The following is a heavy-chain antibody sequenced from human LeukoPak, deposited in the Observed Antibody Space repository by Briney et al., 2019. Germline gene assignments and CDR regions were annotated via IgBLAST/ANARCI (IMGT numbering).Heavy chain of an antibody. Sequence: PGGSLRLSCAASGFTFSSYWMSWVRQAPGKGLEWVANIKQDGSEKYYVDSVKGRFTISRDNAKNSLDLQMNSLKAADTAMYYCAKDVRPGGGGMDVWGQGTTVTVSS. CDR2: IKQDGSEK. D-gene: IGHD3-10*02. CDR1: GFTFSSYW. J-gene: IGHJ6*02. CDR3: AKDVRPGGGGMDV. V-gene: IGHV3-7*04.